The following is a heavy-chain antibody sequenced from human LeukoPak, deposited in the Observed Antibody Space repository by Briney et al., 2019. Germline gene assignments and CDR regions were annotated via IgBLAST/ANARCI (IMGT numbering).Heavy chain of an antibody. CDR1: GFTFSSYW. V-gene: IGHV3-7*01. D-gene: IGHD1-26*01. Sequence: GGSLRLSCAASGFTFSSYWMSWVRQAPGKGLEWVANIKQDGSEKYYVDSVKGRFTISRDNAKNSLYLQMNSLRAEDTAVYYCARDPFPQWELRGPYDAFDIWGQGTMVTVSS. CDR2: IKQDGSEK. J-gene: IGHJ3*02. CDR3: ARDPFPQWELRGPYDAFDI.